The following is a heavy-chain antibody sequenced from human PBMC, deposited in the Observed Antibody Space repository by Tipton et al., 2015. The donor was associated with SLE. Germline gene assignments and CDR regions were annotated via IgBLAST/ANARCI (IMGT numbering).Heavy chain of an antibody. Sequence: LRLSCAVYGGSFSGYYWSWIRQPPGKGLEWIGEINHSGSTNYNPSLKSRVTISVDTSKKQFSLKLSSVTAADTAVYYCARYYYDSTGDCLFDSWGQGTLVTVSS. CDR1: GGSFSGYY. D-gene: IGHD3-22*01. J-gene: IGHJ4*02. CDR2: INHSGST. CDR3: ARYYYDSTGDCLFDS. V-gene: IGHV4-34*01.